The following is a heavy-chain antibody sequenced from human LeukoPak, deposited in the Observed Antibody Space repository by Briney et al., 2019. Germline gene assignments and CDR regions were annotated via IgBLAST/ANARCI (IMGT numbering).Heavy chain of an antibody. CDR1: GGSISSYD. J-gene: IGHJ6*03. V-gene: IGHV4-4*07. Sequence: SETLSLTCTVSGGSISSYDWSWIRQPAGKGLEWIGRTYTSGSTNYNPSLKSRVTISVDTSKNQFSLKLSSVTAADTAVYYCARHTYYYYYMDVWGQGTMVTVSS. CDR2: TYTSGST. CDR3: ARHTYYYYYMDV.